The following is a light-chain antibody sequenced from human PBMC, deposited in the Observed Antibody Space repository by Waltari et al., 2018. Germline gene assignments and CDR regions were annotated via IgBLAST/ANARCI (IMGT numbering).Light chain of an antibody. V-gene: IGKV2-28*01. CDR1: QSLLYDDVYTY. CDR3: LQVIQTPVT. J-gene: IGKJ5*01. Sequence: DILLTQSPVYLSVTRGEPASISCRSSQSLLYDDVYTYLHWYLKKPGQSPKLLIYMTTYRASGVPDRFSGSGSDTEFTLKISRVEPEDVGVYYCLQVIQTPVTLDQGTRLEIK. CDR2: MTT.